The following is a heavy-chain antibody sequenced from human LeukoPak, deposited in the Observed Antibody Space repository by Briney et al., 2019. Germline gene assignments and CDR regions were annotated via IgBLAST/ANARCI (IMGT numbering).Heavy chain of an antibody. CDR3: ARGVSSSSVGGY. D-gene: IGHD6-13*01. CDR1: GGTFSSYA. J-gene: IGHJ4*02. V-gene: IGHV1-69*01. CDR2: IIPIFGTA. Sequence: GASVKVSCKASGGTFSSYAISWVRQAPGQGLEWMGGIIPIFGTANYAQKFQGRVTITADESTSTAYMELSSLRSEDTAVYYRARGVSSSSVGGYWGQGTLVTVSS.